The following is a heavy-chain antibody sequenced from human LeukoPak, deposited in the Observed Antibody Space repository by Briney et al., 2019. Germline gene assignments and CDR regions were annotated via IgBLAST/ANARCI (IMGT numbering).Heavy chain of an antibody. CDR2: ISYDGSNK. CDR1: GFTFSSYA. V-gene: IGHV3-30-3*01. CDR3: ARSRGYRSGWPFDI. J-gene: IGHJ3*02. D-gene: IGHD6-19*01. Sequence: GGSLRLSCAASGFTFSSYAMHWVRQAPGKGLEWVAVISYDGSNKYYADSVKGRFTISRGNSKNTLYLQMNSLRAEDTAVYYCARSRGYRSGWPFDIWGQGTMVTVSS.